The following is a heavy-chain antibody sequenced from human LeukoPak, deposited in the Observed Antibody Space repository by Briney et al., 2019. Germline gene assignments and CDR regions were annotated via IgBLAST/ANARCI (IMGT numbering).Heavy chain of an antibody. Sequence: PSETLSLTCAVYGGSFSGYYWSWIRQPPGKGLEWIGEINHSGSTNYNPSLKSRVTISVDTSKNQFSLKLSSVTAADTAVYYCARGWVAARYNNWFDPWGQGTLVTVSS. CDR2: INHSGST. V-gene: IGHV4-34*01. CDR1: GGSFSGYY. J-gene: IGHJ5*02. CDR3: ARGWVAARYNNWFDP. D-gene: IGHD6-6*01.